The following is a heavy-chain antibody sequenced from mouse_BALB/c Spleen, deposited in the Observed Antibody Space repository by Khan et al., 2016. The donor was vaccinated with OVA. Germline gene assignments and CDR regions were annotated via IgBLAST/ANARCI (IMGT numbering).Heavy chain of an antibody. V-gene: IGHV5-6*01. Sequence: EVKLLESGGDLVKPGGSLKLSCAASGFTFSTFGMSWVRQSPDRRLEWVATINTGGFYTYYSDIVKGRFTISRDNAKSTLYLQMRSLKSEDTAIYYCARLAYYYNSEGFAYWGQGTLVTVSA. D-gene: IGHD1-1*01. CDR2: INTGGFYT. J-gene: IGHJ3*01. CDR3: ARLAYYYNSEGFAY. CDR1: GFTFSTFG.